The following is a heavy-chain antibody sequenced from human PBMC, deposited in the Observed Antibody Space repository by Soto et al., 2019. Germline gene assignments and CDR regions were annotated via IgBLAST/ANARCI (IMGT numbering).Heavy chain of an antibody. CDR1: GGSISSGDYY. D-gene: IGHD2-15*01. Sequence: SETLSLTCTVSGGSISSGDYYWSWIRQPPGKGLEWIGYIYYSGSTYYNPSLKSRVTISVDTSKNQFSLKLSSVTAADTAVYYCARGEDIVVVVAATHKTLYGMDVWGQGTTVTVSS. CDR3: ARGEDIVVVVAATHKTLYGMDV. CDR2: IYYSGST. J-gene: IGHJ6*02. V-gene: IGHV4-30-4*01.